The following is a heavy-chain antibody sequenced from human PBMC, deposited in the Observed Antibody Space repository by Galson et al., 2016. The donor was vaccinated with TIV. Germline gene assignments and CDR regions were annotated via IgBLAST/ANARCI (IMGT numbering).Heavy chain of an antibody. D-gene: IGHD2-21*01. CDR1: GFSVSDNY. J-gene: IGHJ6*02. Sequence: CAVSGFSVSDNYMNWVRQAPGKGLEWVSIIYNDDTTYYADSVKGRFTISRDRSKNTLYLQMHNLRPADAAVYHCARERRYCGDQCFLRYYYGMDVWGQGTTVTVSS. CDR2: IYNDDTT. CDR3: ARERRYCGDQCFLRYYYGMDV. V-gene: IGHV3-66*02.